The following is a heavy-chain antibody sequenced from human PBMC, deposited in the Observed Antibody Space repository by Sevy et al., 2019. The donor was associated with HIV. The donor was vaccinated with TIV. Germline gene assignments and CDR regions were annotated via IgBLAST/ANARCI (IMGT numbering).Heavy chain of an antibody. J-gene: IGHJ4*02. V-gene: IGHV4-31*03. Sequence: SETLSLTCTVSGDSISSGGHYWTWIRQRPGVGLEWIGDIYYSGRTHYSSSLDSRVTIFLDMSQNQFSLRLTSVTAADTAVYFCARHASLVTTVDYFDYWGQGILVTVSS. CDR2: IYYSGRT. CDR3: ARHASLVTTVDYFDY. CDR1: GDSISSGGHY. D-gene: IGHD4-17*01.